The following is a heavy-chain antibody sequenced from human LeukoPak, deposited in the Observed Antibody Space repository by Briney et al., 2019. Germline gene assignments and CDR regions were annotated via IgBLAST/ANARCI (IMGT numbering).Heavy chain of an antibody. J-gene: IGHJ4*02. CDR1: GFTVSSYE. D-gene: IGHD6-25*01. CDR3: ARGNPSSAGVLDY. V-gene: IGHV3-48*03. CDR2: ISSGGRTI. Sequence: PGGSLRLFCAASGFTVSSYEMNWVRQAPGKGLEWISYISSGGRTIYYADSVRGRFTISRDNAKNSLYLQMNSLRAEDTAVYYCARGNPSSAGVLDYWGQGTLVTVSS.